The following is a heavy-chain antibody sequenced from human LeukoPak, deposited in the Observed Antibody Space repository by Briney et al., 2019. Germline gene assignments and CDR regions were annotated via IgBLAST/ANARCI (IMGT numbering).Heavy chain of an antibody. CDR2: ISGSGGST. CDR3: ANTNH. V-gene: IGHV3-23*01. J-gene: IGHJ4*02. Sequence: GGSLRLSCAASGFTISSDYMNWVRQAPGKGLEGGSAISGSGGSTYYADSVKGRFTISRDNSKNTLYLQMNSLRAEDTAVYYCANTNHWGQGTLVTVSS. D-gene: IGHD2-8*01. CDR1: GFTISSDY.